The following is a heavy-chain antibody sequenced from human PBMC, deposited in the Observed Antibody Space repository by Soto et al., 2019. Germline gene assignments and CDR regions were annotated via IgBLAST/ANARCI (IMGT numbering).Heavy chain of an antibody. Sequence: SETLSLTCTVSGGSISSGDYYWSWIRQPPGKGLEWIGYIYYSGSTYYNPSLKSRVTISVDTSKNQFSLKLSSVTAADTAVYYCARDHYYGSWSYYNWGQGTLVTVSS. D-gene: IGHD3-10*01. CDR1: GGSISSGDYY. CDR3: ARDHYYGSWSYYN. V-gene: IGHV4-30-4*01. CDR2: IYYSGST. J-gene: IGHJ4*02.